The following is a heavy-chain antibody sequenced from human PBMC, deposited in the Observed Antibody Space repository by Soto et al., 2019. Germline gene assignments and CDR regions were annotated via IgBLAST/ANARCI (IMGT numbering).Heavy chain of an antibody. V-gene: IGHV3-64*01. CDR2: MSSNGGST. Sequence: EVQLVGSGGGLVQPGGALRLSCAASGFTFSSYAMHWVRQAPGKGLEYDSAMSSNGGSTYYANSVKGRFTISRDNSKNTLYLQMGSLRAEDMAVYYCARARGAFGYWGQGTLVTVSS. CDR1: GFTFSSYA. J-gene: IGHJ4*02. CDR3: ARARGAFGY.